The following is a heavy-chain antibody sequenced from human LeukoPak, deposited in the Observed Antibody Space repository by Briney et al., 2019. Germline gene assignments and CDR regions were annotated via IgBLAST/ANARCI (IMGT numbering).Heavy chain of an antibody. CDR3: ARVRIGETSYDASDV. D-gene: IGHD1-26*01. CDR1: GGSISSYY. J-gene: IGHJ3*01. V-gene: IGHV4-59*13. CDR2: IYITGST. Sequence: PSETLSLTCTVSGGSISSYYWTWIRQPPGKGLEWIGDIYITGSTNYNPYLKRRVTMPVDTSKNQFSLRLSSVTAADTAVYYCARVRIGETSYDASDVWGLGTMVTVSS.